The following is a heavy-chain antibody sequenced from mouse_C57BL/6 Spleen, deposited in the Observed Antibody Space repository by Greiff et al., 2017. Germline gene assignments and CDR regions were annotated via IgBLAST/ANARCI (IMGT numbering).Heavy chain of an antibody. Sequence: VKLQESGAELARPGASVKLSCKASGYTFTSYGISWVKQRTGQGLEWIGEIYPRSGNTYYNEKFKGKATLTADKSSSTAYMELRSLTSEDSAVYFCARRGESLYAMDYWGQGTSVTVSS. CDR3: ARRGESLYAMDY. CDR2: IYPRSGNT. J-gene: IGHJ4*01. V-gene: IGHV1-81*01. CDR1: GYTFTSYG.